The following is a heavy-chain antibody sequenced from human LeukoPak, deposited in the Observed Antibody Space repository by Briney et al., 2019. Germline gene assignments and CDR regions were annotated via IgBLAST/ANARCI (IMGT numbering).Heavy chain of an antibody. V-gene: IGHV3-66*01. CDR1: GFTFSSYW. D-gene: IGHD6-13*01. J-gene: IGHJ4*02. CDR2: IYSGGST. CDR3: ARDQQPGRNFDY. Sequence: GGSLRLSCAASGFTFSSYWMHWVRQAPGKGLEWVSVIYSGGSTYYADSVKGRFTISRDNSKNTLYLQMNSLRAEDTAVYYCARDQQPGRNFDYWGQGTLVTVSS.